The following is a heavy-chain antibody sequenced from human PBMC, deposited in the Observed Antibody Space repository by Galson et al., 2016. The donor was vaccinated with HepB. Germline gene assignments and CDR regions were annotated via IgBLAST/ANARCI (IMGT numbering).Heavy chain of an antibody. CDR3: ARDREPETTMPIFDH. Sequence: SLRLSCAASGFVFSDYYMSWLRQAPGKGPEWISYIAGSSSTIYDADSVKGRFTVSRANARQTLFLQIDSLRVEHTAVYFCARDREPETTMPIFDHWGQGVLVTVSS. CDR2: IAGSSSTI. CDR1: GFVFSDYY. D-gene: IGHD4-17*01. J-gene: IGHJ4*02. V-gene: IGHV3-11*01.